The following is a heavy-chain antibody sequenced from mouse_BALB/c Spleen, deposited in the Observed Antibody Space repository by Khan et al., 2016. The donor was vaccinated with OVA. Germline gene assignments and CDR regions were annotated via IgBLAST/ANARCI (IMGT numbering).Heavy chain of an antibody. CDR2: IDPENGNT. D-gene: IGHD1-1*02. Sequence: VQLQQSGAELVRPGALVKLSCKASGFNLKDYYMHWVKQRPEQGLEWIGWIDPENGNTIYDQKFQDKASMTADTSSNTAYLQLSSLTSEDTAVDYYARRDYGAMDYWGQGTSVTVSS. CDR3: ARRDYGAMDY. V-gene: IGHV14-1*02. CDR1: GFNLKDYY. J-gene: IGHJ4*01.